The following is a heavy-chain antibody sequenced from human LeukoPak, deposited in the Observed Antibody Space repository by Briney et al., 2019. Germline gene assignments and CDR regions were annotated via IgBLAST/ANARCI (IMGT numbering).Heavy chain of an antibody. D-gene: IGHD2-2*02. CDR2: IYYSGST. J-gene: IGHJ4*02. CDR3: ARGPAVPAAITHFDY. CDR1: GGSISSGDYY. V-gene: IGHV4-30-4*08. Sequence: PSQTLSLTCTVSGGSISSGDYYWSWIRQPPGKGLEWIGYIYYSGSTYYNPSLKSRVTISVDTSKSQFSLKLSSVTAADTAVYYCARGPAVPAAITHFDYWGQGTLVTVSS.